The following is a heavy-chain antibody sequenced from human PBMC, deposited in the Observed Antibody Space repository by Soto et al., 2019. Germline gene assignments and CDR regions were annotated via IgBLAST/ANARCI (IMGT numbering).Heavy chain of an antibody. CDR1: GYTFTNYG. D-gene: IGHD1-7*01. V-gene: IGHV1-18*04. CDR3: ARGGWNYGPGRFDL. Sequence: QVQLVQSGTEGKTPGASVKVSCHASGYTFTNYGINWVRQAPGQGLEWMAWISAYNGKTQHAPFFKDRVTITTDTSTRTAYMHLTSLRSDDTAVYYCARGGWNYGPGRFDLWGQGTMVTVSS. J-gene: IGHJ3*01. CDR2: ISAYNGKT.